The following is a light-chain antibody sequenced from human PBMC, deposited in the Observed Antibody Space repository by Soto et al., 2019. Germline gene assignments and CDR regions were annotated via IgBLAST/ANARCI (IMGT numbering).Light chain of an antibody. J-gene: IGKJ4*01. CDR3: QQSFTTPLT. V-gene: IGKV1-39*01. CDR1: QSIINY. CDR2: AAS. Sequence: DIQMTQSPSSLSASVGDRVTITCRASQSIINYLNWYQLRPGKAPRLLIYAASSLQSGVPSRFTGGGSGTHFTLTISNLQPEDSVTYCCQQSFTTPLTFGGGTKVEIK.